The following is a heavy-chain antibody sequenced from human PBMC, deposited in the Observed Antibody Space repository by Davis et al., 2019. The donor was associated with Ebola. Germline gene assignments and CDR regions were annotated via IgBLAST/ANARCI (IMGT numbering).Heavy chain of an antibody. J-gene: IGHJ4*02. CDR3: ARGPKLRFLEWLPSYKPFDY. CDR2: IWYDGSNK. Sequence: GESLKISCAASGFTFSSYGMHWVRQAPGKGLEWVAVIWYDGSNKYYADSVKGRFTISRDNAKNTLYLQMNSLRAEDTAVYYCARGPKLRFLEWLPSYKPFDYWGQGTLVTVSS. V-gene: IGHV3-33*01. CDR1: GFTFSSYG. D-gene: IGHD3-3*01.